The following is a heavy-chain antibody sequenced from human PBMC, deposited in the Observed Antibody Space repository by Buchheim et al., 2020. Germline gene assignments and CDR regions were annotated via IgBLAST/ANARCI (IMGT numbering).Heavy chain of an antibody. Sequence: QVQLQQWGAGLLKPSETLSLTCAVYGGSFSGYYWSWIRQPPGKGLEWIGEINHSGSTNYNPSLKSRVTISVDTSKNQFSLKLGSVTAADTAVYYCARAPRIGSGWYGIRGGSDYWGQGTL. D-gene: IGHD6-19*01. J-gene: IGHJ4*02. CDR3: ARAPRIGSGWYGIRGGSDY. V-gene: IGHV4-34*01. CDR1: GGSFSGYY. CDR2: INHSGST.